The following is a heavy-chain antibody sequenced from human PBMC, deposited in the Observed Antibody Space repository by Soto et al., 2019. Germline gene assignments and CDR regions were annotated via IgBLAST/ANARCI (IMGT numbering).Heavy chain of an antibody. CDR3: ARGAGLYCSGGSCYPKYFQH. J-gene: IGHJ1*01. D-gene: IGHD2-15*01. CDR2: IYYSGST. V-gene: IGHV4-59*01. CDR1: GGSISSYY. Sequence: PSETLSLTCTVSGGSISSYYWSWIRQPPGKGLEWIGYIYYSGSTNYNPSLKSRVTISVDTSKNQFSLKLSSVTAADTAVYYCARGAGLYCSGGSCYPKYFQHWGQGTLVTVSS.